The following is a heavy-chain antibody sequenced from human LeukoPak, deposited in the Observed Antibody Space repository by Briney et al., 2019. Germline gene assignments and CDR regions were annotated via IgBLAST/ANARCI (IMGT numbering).Heavy chain of an antibody. CDR1: GFTFGDYS. V-gene: IGHV3-49*04. CDR2: IRSKAYGGTI. D-gene: IGHD3-3*01. Sequence: GGSLRLSCRASGFTFGDYSMSWVRQAPGKGLEWVSFIRSKAYGGTIEYAASVKGRFTISRDDSKSIAYLQMNSLKTEDTAVYYCTRDFIWSGYYASDYWGQGTLVTVSS. CDR3: TRDFIWSGYYASDY. J-gene: IGHJ4*02.